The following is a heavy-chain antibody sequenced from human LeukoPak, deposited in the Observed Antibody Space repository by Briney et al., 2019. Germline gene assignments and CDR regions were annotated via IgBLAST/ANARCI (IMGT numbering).Heavy chain of an antibody. CDR3: ARYGFSSVWQGGWHAFDI. V-gene: IGHV1-46*01. CDR1: GYTFTSYY. Sequence: ASVKVSCKASGYTFTSYYLHWVRQAPGQGLEWMGIIHPTVGDTTYAQKFQGRVTMTRDMSTGAVYMDLSSLRSEDTAVYYCARYGFSSVWQGGWHAFDIWGQGTTVTVSS. D-gene: IGHD6-25*01. CDR2: IHPTVGDT. J-gene: IGHJ3*02.